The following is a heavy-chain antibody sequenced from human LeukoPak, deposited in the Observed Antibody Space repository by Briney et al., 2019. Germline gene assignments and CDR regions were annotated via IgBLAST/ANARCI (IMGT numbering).Heavy chain of an antibody. CDR1: GGTFSSYA. Sequence: ASVKVSCKASGGTFSSYAISWVRQAPGQGLEWMGIINPSGGSTSYAQKFQGRVAMTRDMSTSTVYMELSSLRSEDTAVYYCARDHLALGYYDSSGYDSYWGQGTLVTVSS. D-gene: IGHD3-22*01. J-gene: IGHJ4*02. CDR3: ARDHLALGYYDSSGYDSY. CDR2: INPSGGST. V-gene: IGHV1-46*01.